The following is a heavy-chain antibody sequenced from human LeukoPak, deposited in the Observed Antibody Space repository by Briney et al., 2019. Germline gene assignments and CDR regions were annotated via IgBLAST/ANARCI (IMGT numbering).Heavy chain of an antibody. CDR1: GYTFTNYY. J-gene: IGHJ6*02. CDR3: ARADYGGNSDYYYYGLDV. V-gene: IGHV1-46*01. D-gene: IGHD4-23*01. CDR2: INPGGGST. Sequence: ASVKVSCKASGYTFTNYYMHWVRQAPGQGLEWMGIINPGGGSTSYTQMFQGRVTMTRDTSTSIVYMELSGLRSEDTAVYYCARADYGGNSDYYYYGLDVWGQGTTVTVSS.